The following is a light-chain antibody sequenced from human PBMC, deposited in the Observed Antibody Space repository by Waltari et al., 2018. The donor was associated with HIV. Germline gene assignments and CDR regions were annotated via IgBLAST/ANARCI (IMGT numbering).Light chain of an antibody. CDR2: DKN. Sequence: SVLTQPPSVSAPPGQKVTIPCSGSSSNIGNHYVSCYQQLPGTAPKLLIYDKNKRPSGIPDRCSGSKSGTSATLGITGLQTGDEADYYCGTWDSSLSAGKVFGGGTKLTVL. CDR3: GTWDSSLSAGKV. CDR1: SSNIGNHY. V-gene: IGLV1-51*01. J-gene: IGLJ3*02.